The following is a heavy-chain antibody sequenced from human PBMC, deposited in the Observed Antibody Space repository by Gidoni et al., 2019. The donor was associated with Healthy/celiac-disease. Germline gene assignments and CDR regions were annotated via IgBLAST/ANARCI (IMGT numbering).Heavy chain of an antibody. V-gene: IGHV3-66*01. D-gene: IGHD3-22*01. CDR2: IYSGGST. CDR3: ARSRVNRYYYDSSGYGAFDI. CDR1: GVTVSNNY. Sequence: EVQLVESGGGFVQPGGSLRRHCGAAGVTVSNNYMRGVRQAPGKGLGWVSVIYSGGSTYYADSVKGRFTISRDNSKNTLYLQMNSLRAEDMAVYYCARSRVNRYYYDSSGYGAFDIWGQGTMVTVSS. J-gene: IGHJ3*02.